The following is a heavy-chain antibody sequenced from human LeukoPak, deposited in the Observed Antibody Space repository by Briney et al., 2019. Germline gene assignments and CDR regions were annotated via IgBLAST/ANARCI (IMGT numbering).Heavy chain of an antibody. CDR2: IWYDGSKK. D-gene: IGHD6-19*01. CDR3: ARDSGWGLMAVAGREYFDY. Sequence: GGSLRLSCAASGFTFSNYGMSWVRQAPGKGLEWVAVIWYDGSKKYYVDSVKGRFTTSRDNSKNTLYLQMNSLRAEDTAVYYCARDSGWGLMAVAGREYFDYWGQGTLVTVSS. J-gene: IGHJ4*02. CDR1: GFTFSNYG. V-gene: IGHV3-33*08.